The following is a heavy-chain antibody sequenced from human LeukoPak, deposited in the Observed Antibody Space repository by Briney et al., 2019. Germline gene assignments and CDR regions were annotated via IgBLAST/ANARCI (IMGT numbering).Heavy chain of an antibody. CDR2: IYYSGST. Sequence: PSETLSLTCTVSGGSISSGGYYWSWIRQHPGKGLEWIGYIYYSGSTYYNPSLKSRVTISVDTSKNQFSLRLSSVTAADTAVYYCARVPRNYYDSSGYVDYWGQGTLVTVSS. D-gene: IGHD3-22*01. J-gene: IGHJ4*02. V-gene: IGHV4-31*03. CDR1: GGSISSGGYY. CDR3: ARVPRNYYDSSGYVDY.